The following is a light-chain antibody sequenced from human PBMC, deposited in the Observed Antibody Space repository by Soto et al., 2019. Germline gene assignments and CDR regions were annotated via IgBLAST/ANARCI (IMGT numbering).Light chain of an antibody. CDR1: SSDFGGYNY. CDR3: SSYTSSSTRL. J-gene: IGLJ3*02. Sequence: QSALTQPASVSGSPGQSITISCTGTSSDFGGYNYVSWYQQYPGKAPKVMIFDVSNRPSGVSDRFSGSKSGNTAFLTISGLQAEDEADYYCSSYTSSSTRLFGGGTKLTVL. CDR2: DVS. V-gene: IGLV2-14*01.